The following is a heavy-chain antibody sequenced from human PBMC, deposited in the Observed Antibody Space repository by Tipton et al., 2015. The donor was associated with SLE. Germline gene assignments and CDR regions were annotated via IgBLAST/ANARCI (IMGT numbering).Heavy chain of an antibody. Sequence: TLSLTCTVSGGSISSPYWSWIRQPPGQGLEWIGYIYYSGSTNYNPSLKSRVTISVDTSKNQFSLKLSSVTAADTAVYYCARDRTTGTTLSYFDYWGQGTLVTVSS. J-gene: IGHJ4*02. CDR3: ARDRTTGTTLSYFDY. CDR2: IYYSGST. D-gene: IGHD4-17*01. CDR1: GGSISSPY. V-gene: IGHV4-59*11.